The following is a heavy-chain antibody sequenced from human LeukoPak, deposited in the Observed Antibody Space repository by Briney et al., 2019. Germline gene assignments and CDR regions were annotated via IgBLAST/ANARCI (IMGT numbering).Heavy chain of an antibody. CDR2: IIPIFGTA. D-gene: IGHD3-10*01. Sequence: ASVKVSCKASGGTFSSYAISWVRQAPGQGLEWMGGIIPIFGTANYAQKFQGRVTITTDESTSTAYMELSSLRSEDTAVYYCARVIMVRGVIIEDYFDYWGQGTLVTVSS. V-gene: IGHV1-69*05. J-gene: IGHJ4*02. CDR3: ARVIMVRGVIIEDYFDY. CDR1: GGTFSSYA.